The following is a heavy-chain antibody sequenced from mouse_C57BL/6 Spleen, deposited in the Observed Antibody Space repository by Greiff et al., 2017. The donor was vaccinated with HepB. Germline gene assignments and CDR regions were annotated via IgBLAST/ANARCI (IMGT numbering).Heavy chain of an antibody. CDR3: ARGVYDGYYWYFDV. Sequence: VQLQQSGAELVKPGASVKMSCKASGYTFTTYPIEWMKQNHGKSLEWIGNFHPYNDDTKYNEKFKVKATLTVEKSSSTIYLDLSRLTSDDSAVYYWARGVYDGYYWYFDVWGTGTTVTVSS. CDR1: GYTFTTYP. V-gene: IGHV1-47*01. CDR2: FHPYNDDT. J-gene: IGHJ1*03. D-gene: IGHD2-3*01.